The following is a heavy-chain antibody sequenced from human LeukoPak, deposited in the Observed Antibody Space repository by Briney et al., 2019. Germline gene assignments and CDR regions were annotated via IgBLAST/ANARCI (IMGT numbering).Heavy chain of an antibody. CDR3: ASRSITMVRGVIKPFDY. V-gene: IGHV4-34*01. CDR1: GGSFSGYY. CDR2: INHSGST. J-gene: IGHJ4*02. D-gene: IGHD3-10*01. Sequence: SETLSLTCAVYGGSFSGYYWSWIRQPPGEGLEWIGEINHSGSTNYNPSLKSRVTISVDTSKNQFSLKLSSVTAADTAVYYCASRSITMVRGVIKPFDYWGQGTLVTVSS.